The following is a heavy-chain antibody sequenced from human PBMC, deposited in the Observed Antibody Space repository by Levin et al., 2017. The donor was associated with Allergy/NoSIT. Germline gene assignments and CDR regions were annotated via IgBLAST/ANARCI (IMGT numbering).Heavy chain of an antibody. CDR2: TYYRSKWYS. CDR3: VRGYYYTY. V-gene: IGHV6-1*01. J-gene: IGHJ4*02. CDR1: GDSVSSNSAA. Sequence: SETLSLTCAISGDSVSSNSAAWNWIRQSPSRGLEWLGRTYYRSKWYSDYAVSVKSRIIINPDTSKNQLSLQLNSVTPEDTAIYYCVRGYYYTYWGQGTLVTVSS.